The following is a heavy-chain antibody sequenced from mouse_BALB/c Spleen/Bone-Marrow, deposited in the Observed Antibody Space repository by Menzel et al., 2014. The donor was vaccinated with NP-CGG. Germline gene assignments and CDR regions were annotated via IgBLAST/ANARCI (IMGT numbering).Heavy chain of an antibody. Sequence: VQLQQSGTDLVRPGASVKLSCKASGYTFTSYWINWVKQRPGQGLEWIGNIYPSDSYTNYNQKFKDKATLIVDKSSSTAYMHLSSPTSEDSAVYYCTRDDGGFAYWGQGTLVTVSA. CDR3: TRDDGGFAY. V-gene: IGHV1-69*02. J-gene: IGHJ3*01. D-gene: IGHD1-1*02. CDR2: IYPSDSYT. CDR1: GYTFTSYW.